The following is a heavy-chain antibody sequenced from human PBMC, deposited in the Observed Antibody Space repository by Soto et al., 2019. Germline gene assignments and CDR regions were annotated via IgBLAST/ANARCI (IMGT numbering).Heavy chain of an antibody. CDR2: INPNTGVT. V-gene: IGHV1-2*02. CDR3: ARKLIAASGTFDY. D-gene: IGHD6-13*01. CDR1: GYTFTGYY. J-gene: IGHJ4*02. Sequence: GASVKVSCKASGYTFTGYYLHWVRQAPGQGLEWMGWINPNTGVTSFAQNFQGRVTMTRDTSIRTAYMELSWLRSDDTAIYYCARKLIAASGTFDYWGQGTLVTVSS.